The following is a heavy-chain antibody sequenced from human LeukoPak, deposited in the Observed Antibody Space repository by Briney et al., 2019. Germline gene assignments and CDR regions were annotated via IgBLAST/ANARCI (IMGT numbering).Heavy chain of an antibody. CDR2: ISSARSTT. J-gene: IGHJ4*02. Sequence: GRSLRLSCSASGLIFSTYSINWAPHPPGKGLEGCSYISSARSTTYYADSVKGRFTISRDNAKSSLYLQMNSLRDEDTAVYYCARVSTDWSLDYWGQGTLVTVSS. CDR1: GLIFSTYS. V-gene: IGHV3-48*02. CDR3: ARVSTDWSLDY. D-gene: IGHD6-19*01.